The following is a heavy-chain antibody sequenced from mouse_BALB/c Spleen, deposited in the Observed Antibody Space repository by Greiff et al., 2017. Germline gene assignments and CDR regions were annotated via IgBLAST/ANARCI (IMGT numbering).Heavy chain of an antibody. CDR2: IWGDGST. J-gene: IGHJ1*01. Sequence: QVQLQQSGPGLVAPSQSLSITCTVSGFSLTGYGVNWVRQPPGKGLEWLGMIWGDGSTDYNSALKSRLSISKDNSKSQVFLKMNSLQTDDTARYYCARVLFYYYGSSYWYFDVWGAGTTVTVSS. D-gene: IGHD1-1*01. CDR3: ARVLFYYYGSSYWYFDV. CDR1: GFSLTGYG. V-gene: IGHV2-6-7*01.